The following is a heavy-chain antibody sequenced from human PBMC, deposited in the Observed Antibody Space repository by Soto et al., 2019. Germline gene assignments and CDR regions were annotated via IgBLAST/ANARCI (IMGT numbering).Heavy chain of an antibody. CDR2: INAGNGNT. J-gene: IGHJ5*02. CDR3: ARERASSSSVRWFDP. CDR1: GYSFTIDA. V-gene: IGHV1-3*01. Sequence: ASVKVSWKASGYSFTIDAMHWVRQAPGQRLEWMGWINAGNGNTKYSQKFQGRVTITRDTSASTAYMELSSLRSEDTAVYYCARERASSSSVRWFDPWGQGTLVTVSS. D-gene: IGHD6-6*01.